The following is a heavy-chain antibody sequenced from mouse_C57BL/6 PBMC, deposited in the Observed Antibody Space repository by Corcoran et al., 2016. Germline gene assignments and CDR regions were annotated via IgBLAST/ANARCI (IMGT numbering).Heavy chain of an antibody. CDR3: AREGFAY. CDR1: GYSFTRYY. J-gene: IGHJ3*01. Sequence: QVQLQQSGPELVKPGASVKISCKASGYSFTRYYIHWVKQRPGPGLEWIGWIYPGSGTTKYNEKFKGKATLTADTSSSTAYMQLSSLTSEDSAVYYCAREGFAYWGQGTLVTVSA. CDR2: IYPGSGTT. V-gene: IGHV1-66*01.